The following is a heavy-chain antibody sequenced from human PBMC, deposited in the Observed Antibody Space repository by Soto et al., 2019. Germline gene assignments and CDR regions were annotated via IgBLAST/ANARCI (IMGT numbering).Heavy chain of an antibody. CDR1: GGTFSSYA. Sequence: QVQLVQSGAEVKKPGSSVKVSCKASGGTFSSYAISWVRQAPGHGLEWMGGIIPIFGTANYAQKFQGRVTITADESTSTAYMELSSLRSEDTAVYYCASAVVKGPVSGPYFDYWGQGTLVTVSS. CDR3: ASAVVKGPVSGPYFDY. V-gene: IGHV1-69*12. CDR2: IIPIFGTA. D-gene: IGHD2-15*01. J-gene: IGHJ4*02.